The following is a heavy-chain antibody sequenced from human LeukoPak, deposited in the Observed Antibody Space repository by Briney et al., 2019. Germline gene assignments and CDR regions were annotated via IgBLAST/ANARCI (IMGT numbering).Heavy chain of an antibody. D-gene: IGHD3-3*01. CDR2: IYTSGTT. CDR3: AGGRIGYYTVDY. V-gene: IGHV4-4*07. Sequence: SETLSLNCTVSGGSISSFYWTWIRQPAAKGLEWIGRIYTSGTTNYNPSLKSRVTMSIDPSKTHFSLKLTSVTAADTAVYYCAGGRIGYYTVDYWGQGTLVTVSS. J-gene: IGHJ4*02. CDR1: GGSISSFY.